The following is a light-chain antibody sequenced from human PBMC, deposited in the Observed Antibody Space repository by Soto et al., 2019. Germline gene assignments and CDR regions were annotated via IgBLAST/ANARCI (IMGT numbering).Light chain of an antibody. CDR1: SSNIGSKP. CDR2: TNN. V-gene: IGLV1-44*01. J-gene: IGLJ3*02. CDR3: ATWDDSLKGPV. Sequence: QSVLTQPPSASGTPGQRVTISCSGSSSNIGSKPVNWYQHPPGTAPKLLIFTNNRRPSGVPDRFSASKSGTSASLAITGLQSEDEADYYCATWDDSLKGPVFGGGTQLTVL.